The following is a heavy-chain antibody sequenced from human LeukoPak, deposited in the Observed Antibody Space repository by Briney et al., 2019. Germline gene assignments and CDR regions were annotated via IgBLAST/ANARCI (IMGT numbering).Heavy chain of an antibody. CDR3: ARHSSCLYSSSWYVDY. D-gene: IGHD6-13*01. V-gene: IGHV4-39*01. Sequence: ASETLSLTCTVSGGSISSSSYYWGWIRQPPGKGLEWIGSIYYSGSTYYNPSLKSRVTISVDTSKNQFSLKLSSVTAADTAVYYCARHSSCLYSSSWYVDYWGQGTLVTVSS. CDR2: IYYSGST. J-gene: IGHJ4*02. CDR1: GGSISSSSYY.